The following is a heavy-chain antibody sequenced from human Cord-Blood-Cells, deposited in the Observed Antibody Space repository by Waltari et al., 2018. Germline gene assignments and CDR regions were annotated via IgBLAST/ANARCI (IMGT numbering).Heavy chain of an antibody. D-gene: IGHD2-2*01. CDR2: IWYDGSNK. V-gene: IGHV3-33*01. CDR3: ARGYCSSTSCSGFDY. Sequence: QVQLVESGGGVVQPGRSLRLSCAVSGFTFSSYGMHWVRQAPGKGLEWVAVIWYDGSNKYYADSVKGRFTISRDNSKNTLYLQMNSLRAEDTAVYYCARGYCSSTSCSGFDYWGQGTLVTVSS. CDR1: GFTFSSYG. J-gene: IGHJ4*02.